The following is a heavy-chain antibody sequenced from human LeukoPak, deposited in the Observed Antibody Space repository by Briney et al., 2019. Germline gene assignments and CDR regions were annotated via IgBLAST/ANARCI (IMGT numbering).Heavy chain of an antibody. Sequence: KPSETLSLTCTVSGGSISSYYWSWIRQPPGKGLEWVGYIYYSGSTNYNPSLKSRVTISVGTSKNQFSLKLSSVTAADTAVYYCARRRTAAGRRWFDPWGQGTLVTVSS. CDR1: GGSISSYY. CDR2: IYYSGST. CDR3: ARRRTAAGRRWFDP. D-gene: IGHD6-13*01. J-gene: IGHJ5*02. V-gene: IGHV4-59*12.